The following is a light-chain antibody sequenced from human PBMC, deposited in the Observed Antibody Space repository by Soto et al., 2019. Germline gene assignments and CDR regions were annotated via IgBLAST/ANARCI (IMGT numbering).Light chain of an antibody. J-gene: IGLJ3*02. Sequence: QSALTQPASVSGSPGQSITISCTGTSSDVRSYNLVSWYQQHPGKAPKLMIFEVSKRPSGVSNRFSGSKSGDTASLTISGLQAEDEADYYCCSYAGLVGVFGGGTKLTVL. CDR2: EVS. CDR1: SSDVRSYNL. V-gene: IGLV2-23*02. CDR3: CSYAGLVGV.